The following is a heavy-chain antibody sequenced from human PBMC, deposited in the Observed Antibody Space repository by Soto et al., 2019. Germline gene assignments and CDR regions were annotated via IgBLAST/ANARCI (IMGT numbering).Heavy chain of an antibody. J-gene: IGHJ4*02. Sequence: GESLKISCKGSGYNFAGYWIAWVRQMPGKGLELMGIIYPSDSDTRYRPSFQGQVTISADKSISSAYLQWSSLRASDTAVYYCARGGVSTRTFDYWGQGTSVTVFS. CDR2: IYPSDSDT. CDR3: ARGGVSTRTFDY. CDR1: GYNFAGYW. D-gene: IGHD3-3*01. V-gene: IGHV5-51*01.